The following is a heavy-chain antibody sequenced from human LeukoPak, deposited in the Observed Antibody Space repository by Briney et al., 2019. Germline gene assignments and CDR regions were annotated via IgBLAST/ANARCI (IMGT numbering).Heavy chain of an antibody. J-gene: IGHJ5*01. CDR2: IIPILGTA. V-gene: IGHV1-69*13. D-gene: IGHD2-15*01. CDR3: ARDIVVVVAANSRAFDS. Sequence: SVKVSCKASGGTFSSYAISWVRQAPGQGLEWMGGIIPILGTANYAQKFQGRVTITADESTSTAYMELSSLRSEDTAVYYCARDIVVVVAANSRAFDSWGQGTLVTVSS. CDR1: GGTFSSYA.